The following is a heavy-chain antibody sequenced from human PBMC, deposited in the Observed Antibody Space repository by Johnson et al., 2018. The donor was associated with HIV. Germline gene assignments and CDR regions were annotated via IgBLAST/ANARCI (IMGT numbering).Heavy chain of an antibody. Sequence: VQLVESGGGLVQPGGSLRLSCAASGFTFSSYDMHWVRQATGKGLEWVSAIGTAGDTYYPGSVKGRFTISRDNSKNTLSVEMNSLRVEDTAVYYCAKGLSAWSYDVFDMWGQGTMVTVSS. V-gene: IGHV3-13*01. CDR2: IGTAGDT. D-gene: IGHD6-19*01. CDR3: AKGLSAWSYDVFDM. J-gene: IGHJ3*02. CDR1: GFTFSSYD.